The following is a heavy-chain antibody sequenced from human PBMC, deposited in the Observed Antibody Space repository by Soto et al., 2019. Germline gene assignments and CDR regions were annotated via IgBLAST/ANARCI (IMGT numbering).Heavy chain of an antibody. V-gene: IGHV3-33*01. J-gene: IGHJ4*02. CDR2: IWSDGSNK. D-gene: IGHD3-22*01. Sequence: PGWSLRLSCAAPVFSFTSDGLHWVRQAPFKVQEWVALIWSDGSNKYYSDSAKVRFTISRDNSKNTLYLQMSSLRAEDTAVYYCARGYYTGPPDPHTEYWGQGTPVTASS. CDR1: VFSFTSDG. CDR3: ARGYYTGPPDPHTEY.